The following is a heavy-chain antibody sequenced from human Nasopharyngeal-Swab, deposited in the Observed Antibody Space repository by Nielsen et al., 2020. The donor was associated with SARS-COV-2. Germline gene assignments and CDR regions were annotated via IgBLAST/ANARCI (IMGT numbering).Heavy chain of an antibody. CDR2: INSDGSST. CDR3: AREGTQWELLDAFDI. V-gene: IGHV3-74*01. CDR1: GFTFSSYW. D-gene: IGHD1-26*01. J-gene: IGHJ3*02. Sequence: GDSLKISCAASGFTFSSYWMHWVRQAPGKGLVWVSRINSDGSSTSYADSVKGRFTISRDNAKNTLYLQMNSLRAEDTAVYYCAREGTQWELLDAFDIWGQGTMVTVSS.